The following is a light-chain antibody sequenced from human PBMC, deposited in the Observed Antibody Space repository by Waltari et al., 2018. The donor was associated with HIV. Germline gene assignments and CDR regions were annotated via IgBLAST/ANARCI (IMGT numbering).Light chain of an antibody. V-gene: IGLV1-47*01. CDR3: AAWDDSLWV. CDR2: TNN. CDR1: SSNIGSNY. J-gene: IGLJ3*02. Sequence: QSVLTQPPSASGTPGQRVTISCSGSSSNIGSNYVYWYQQLPGTAPKLLIYTNNQRPSGVPDRFSGSKSGTSASLAIRGLRSEDEADYYCAAWDDSLWVFRGGTKLTVL.